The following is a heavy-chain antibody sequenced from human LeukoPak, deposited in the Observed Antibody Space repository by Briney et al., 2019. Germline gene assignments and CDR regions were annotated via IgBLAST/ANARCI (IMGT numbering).Heavy chain of an antibody. V-gene: IGHV3-7*01. CDR3: ARDPAYYYGSGSYYNECYFDY. CDR2: KKRNGGRK. J-gene: IGHJ4*02. CDR1: GVTFCNYL. D-gene: IGHD3-10*01. Sequence: GGALRRSFAASGVTFCNYLMSWVRPAPGEGVGGGAEKKRNGGRKYYVDSVKGRFTISRDNAKNSLYLQMNSLRAEDTAVYYCARDPAYYYGSGSYYNECYFDYWGQGTLVTVSS.